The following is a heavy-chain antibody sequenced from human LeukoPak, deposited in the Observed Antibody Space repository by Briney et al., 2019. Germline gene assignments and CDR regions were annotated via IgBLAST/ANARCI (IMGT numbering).Heavy chain of an antibody. V-gene: IGHV1-69*13. CDR1: GGTFSSYA. J-gene: IGHJ4*02. CDR2: IIPIFGTA. D-gene: IGHD3-3*01. CDR3: ARAPMRDVYYDFWSGSFDY. Sequence: ASVKVSCKASGGTFSSYAISWVRQAPGQGLEWMGGIIPIFGTANYAQKFQGRVTITADESTSTAYMELSSLRSEDTAVYYCARAPMRDVYYDFWSGSFDYWGQGTLVTVSS.